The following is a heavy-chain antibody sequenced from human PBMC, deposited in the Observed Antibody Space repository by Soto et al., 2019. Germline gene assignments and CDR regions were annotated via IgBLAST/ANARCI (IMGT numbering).Heavy chain of an antibody. J-gene: IGHJ4*02. CDR3: AIIPPIEVAGPDY. V-gene: IGHV4-39*02. Sequence: SETLSLTSTVSVGSISGSPYPWGWIRQPPGKGLQWIGSIGDDGRDYYNPSLTGRATLFVDTSKNHFSLNLNSVTAADTAVYYCAIIPPIEVAGPDYWGQGTLVTVSS. D-gene: IGHD6-19*01. CDR2: IGDDGRD. CDR1: VGSISGSPYP.